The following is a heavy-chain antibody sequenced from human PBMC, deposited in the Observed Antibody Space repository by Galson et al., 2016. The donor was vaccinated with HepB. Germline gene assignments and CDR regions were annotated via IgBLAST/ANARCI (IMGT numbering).Heavy chain of an antibody. Sequence: SLRLSCAASGFRFSTYNMNWVRQAPGKGLEWISFISSGSDIIHYADTVRGRFSISRDNGKNALYLQMNSLRDADTAVYYCATVAPDVVVIPTNFYFDYWGQGSLVTVSS. CDR2: ISSGSDII. CDR1: GFRFSTYN. CDR3: ATVAPDVVVIPTNFYFDY. J-gene: IGHJ4*02. D-gene: IGHD2-21*01. V-gene: IGHV3-48*02.